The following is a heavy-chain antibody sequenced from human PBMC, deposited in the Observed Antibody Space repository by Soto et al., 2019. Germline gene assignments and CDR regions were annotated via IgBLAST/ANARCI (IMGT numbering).Heavy chain of an antibody. CDR1: GASISGFY. V-gene: IGHV4-4*07. D-gene: IGHD1-1*01. Sequence: PSETLSLTCTVSGASISGFYWSWIRKSAGKGLEWIGRIYATRTTGYNPSLKSRVMMSVDTSKKQFSLKLRSVTAADTAVYYCVRYQTKTLRNGFDSWGQG. CDR3: VRYQTKTLRNGFDS. J-gene: IGHJ5*01. CDR2: IYATRTT.